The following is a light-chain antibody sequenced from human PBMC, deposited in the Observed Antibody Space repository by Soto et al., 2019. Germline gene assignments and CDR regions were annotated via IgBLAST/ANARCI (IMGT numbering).Light chain of an antibody. V-gene: IGLV1-40*01. CDR1: SSNIGAGYD. CDR3: QSYDTSLSGPV. J-gene: IGLJ2*01. Sequence: QSVLTQPPSVSGAPGQRVTISCTGSSSNIGAGYDVHWYQQLPGTVPKLLIYANNNRPSGVPDRFSGSKSGTSASPAITGLQAEDEADYYCQSYDTSLSGPVFGGRTKVTVL. CDR2: ANN.